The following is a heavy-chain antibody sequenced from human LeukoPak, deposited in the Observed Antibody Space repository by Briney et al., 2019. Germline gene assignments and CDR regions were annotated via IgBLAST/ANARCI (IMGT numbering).Heavy chain of an antibody. V-gene: IGHV4-4*07. J-gene: IGHJ4*02. CDR3: ARGSGGYRPLYFFDY. CDR2: IDSSGTT. CDR1: GGSFSNYY. D-gene: IGHD1-26*01. Sequence: SETLSLTCSVSGGSFSNYYCNWIRQPAGKGLEWIGRIDSSGTTKYNPSLKSRVTMSIDTSQREVSLTLSSMTAADTAVYFCARGSGGYRPLYFFDYWGQGTLVTVSS.